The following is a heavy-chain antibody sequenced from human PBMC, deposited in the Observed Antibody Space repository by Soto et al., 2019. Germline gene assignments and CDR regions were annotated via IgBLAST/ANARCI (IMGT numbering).Heavy chain of an antibody. V-gene: IGHV4-61*01. J-gene: IGHJ5*02. Sequence: SETLSLTCTVSGGSVSSGSYYWSWIRQPPGKGLEWIGYIYYSGSTNYNPSLKSRVTISVDTSKNQFSLKLSSVTAADTAVYYCARGLRTWFDPWGQGTLVTVSS. CDR1: GGSVSSGSYY. CDR2: IYYSGST. CDR3: ARGLRTWFDP.